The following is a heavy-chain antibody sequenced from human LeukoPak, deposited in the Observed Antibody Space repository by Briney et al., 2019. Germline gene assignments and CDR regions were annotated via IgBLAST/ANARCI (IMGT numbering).Heavy chain of an antibody. CDR3: ARAEAVDTAMAV. CDR1: GYTFITYY. CDR2: INPDGGNT. J-gene: IGHJ6*04. Sequence: ASVKVSCKASGYTFITYYMHWVRQAPGQGLEWVGQINPDGGNTRYAQRFHGRVILSTDMSTSTVYMEVSSLRSDDTAVYYCARAEAVDTAMAVWGKGTTVTVSS. V-gene: IGHV1-46*01. D-gene: IGHD5-18*01.